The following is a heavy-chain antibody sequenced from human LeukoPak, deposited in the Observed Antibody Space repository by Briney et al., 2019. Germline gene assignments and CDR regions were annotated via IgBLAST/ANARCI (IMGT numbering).Heavy chain of an antibody. CDR1: GVTFIDYW. CDR3: ARQAGSGFDY. CDR2: FKSGGVGI. Sequence: GGSLRLSCAVSGVTFIDYWFHWVGQPPGKGLEWVSRFKSGGVGINYGASVKGRFTMSRDNAKNTLYLQMNSQRAEDTAVYYCARQAGSGFDYWGQGSLVTVSS. D-gene: IGHD3-10*01. V-gene: IGHV3-74*01. J-gene: IGHJ4*02.